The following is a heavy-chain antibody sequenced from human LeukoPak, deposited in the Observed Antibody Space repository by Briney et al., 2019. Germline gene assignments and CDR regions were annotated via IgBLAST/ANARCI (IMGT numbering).Heavy chain of an antibody. D-gene: IGHD3-22*01. CDR2: IDPNNGDA. V-gene: IGHV1-2*02. Sequence: ASVKVSCKASGYTFTGTGYYIHWVRQAPGQGLEWLGWIDPNNGDAHYAQNFQGSVTMTRDTSVSTAYMEMSRLTSDDTAVYYCVKGWDSSGYYAFDIWGQGTMVTVSS. J-gene: IGHJ3*02. CDR3: VKGWDSSGYYAFDI. CDR1: GYTFTGTGYY.